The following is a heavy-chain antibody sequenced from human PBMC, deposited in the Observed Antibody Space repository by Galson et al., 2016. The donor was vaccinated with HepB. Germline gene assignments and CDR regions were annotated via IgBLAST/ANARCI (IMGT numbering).Heavy chain of an antibody. CDR3: ATAVAGTTYGVDS. CDR2: INYSGST. J-gene: IGHJ4*02. V-gene: IGHV4-59*01. D-gene: IGHD6-19*01. Sequence: SETLSLTCTISGGSISSSYWTWIRQPPGKRLEWIGCINYSGSTTYNPSLKSRVTISIDTSKNQFSLKLSSVIAADTAVYYCATAVAGTTYGVDSWGRGTLVTVSS. CDR1: GGSISSSY.